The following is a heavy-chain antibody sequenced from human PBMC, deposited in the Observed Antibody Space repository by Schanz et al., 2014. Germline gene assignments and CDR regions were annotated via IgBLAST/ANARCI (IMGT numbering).Heavy chain of an antibody. V-gene: IGHV3-53*01. J-gene: IGHJ4*02. CDR1: GFSVGNKY. D-gene: IGHD5-18*01. CDR2: IYIGCNT. Sequence: EVQLAESGGGLVQPGGSLRLSCAASGFSVGNKYMNWVRQAPGKGLEWVSFIYIGCNTYYADAVRGRFTISRDNSKTTVYLQMNSLRAEDTAVYYCAKDAENTAMITDYFDYWGQGTLVTVSS. CDR3: AKDAENTAMITDYFDY.